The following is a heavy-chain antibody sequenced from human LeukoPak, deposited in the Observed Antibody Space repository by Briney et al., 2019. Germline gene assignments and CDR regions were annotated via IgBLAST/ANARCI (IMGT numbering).Heavy chain of an antibody. CDR2: IKQDGSEK. CDR1: GFTFSSYW. CDR3: AREKGYDFWSGYPHYFDF. D-gene: IGHD3-3*01. J-gene: IGHJ4*02. Sequence: PGGSLRLSCAASGFTFSSYWMSWVRQAPGKGLEWVANIKQDGSEKYYVDSVKGRFTISRDNAKNSLYLQMNSLRAEDTAVYYCAREKGYDFWSGYPHYFDFWGQGTLVTVSS. V-gene: IGHV3-7*01.